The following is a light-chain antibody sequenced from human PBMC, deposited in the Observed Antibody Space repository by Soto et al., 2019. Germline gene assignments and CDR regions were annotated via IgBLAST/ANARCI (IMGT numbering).Light chain of an antibody. V-gene: IGLV2-14*01. J-gene: IGLJ1*01. CDR3: SSHSSSSAYYV. CDR2: EVN. Sequence: QSALTQPASVSGSPGQSITISCTGTSSDIGYYDYVSWYQHHSGKAPKLIIYEVNNRPSGVSNRFSGSKYVNTASLTISGLQAEDEADYYCSSHSSSSAYYVFGTVTKVTVL. CDR1: SSDIGYYDY.